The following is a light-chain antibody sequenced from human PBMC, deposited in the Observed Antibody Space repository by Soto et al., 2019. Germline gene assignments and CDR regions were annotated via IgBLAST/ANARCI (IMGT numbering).Light chain of an antibody. Sequence: DIQMTQSPSTLSASVGDRVTITCRASQSISSWLAWYQQKPGKAPKLLIYKASSLESGVPSRFSGSGSGTEFTLTICSLQPDDFATYYCQQYNSYSRTFGHGTKV. V-gene: IGKV1-5*03. CDR2: KAS. J-gene: IGKJ1*01. CDR3: QQYNSYSRT. CDR1: QSISSW.